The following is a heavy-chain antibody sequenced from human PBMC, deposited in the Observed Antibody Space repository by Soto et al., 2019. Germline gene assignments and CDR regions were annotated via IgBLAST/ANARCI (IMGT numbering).Heavy chain of an antibody. CDR2: ISRSGTYM. V-gene: IGHV3-21*01. Sequence: GSLRLSGAASVFTFSSYSMNWVRQAPGKGLEWVSSISRSGTYMYYADSVKGRFTISRDNVNNSLYLQMNSLRAEDTAVYYCANAADDFWSGPDWGQGTLVTVSS. J-gene: IGHJ4*02. CDR3: ANAADDFWSGPD. CDR1: VFTFSSYS. D-gene: IGHD3-3*01.